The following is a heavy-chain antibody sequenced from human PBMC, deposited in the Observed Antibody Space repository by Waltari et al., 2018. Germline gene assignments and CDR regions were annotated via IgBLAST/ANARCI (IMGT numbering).Heavy chain of an antibody. Sequence: QVQLQESGPGLLRPSETLSLTCTVSGYSIRSGHHWGWIRQPPGRGLEWAGRIDYSGSTNYNPSLKRRDSISIDTSKNQFSLRLTSVTAADTAVYYCAREGYSTSFDYWGRGMLVTVSS. V-gene: IGHV4-38-2*02. CDR3: AREGYSTSFDY. CDR1: GYSIRSGHH. J-gene: IGHJ4*02. D-gene: IGHD6-13*01. CDR2: IDYSGST.